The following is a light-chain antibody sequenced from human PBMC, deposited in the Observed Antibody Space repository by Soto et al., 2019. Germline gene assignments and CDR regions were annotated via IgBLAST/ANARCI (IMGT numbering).Light chain of an antibody. J-gene: IGKJ4*01. V-gene: IGKV3-11*01. CDR2: DAS. Sequence: EIVLTQSPATLSLSPGDRATLSCRASQSVGSYLGWYQQRPGQAPRLLIYDASNRATGIPARFSGSGSGTDVTLTISSLEHEDFAVYYCQQRSDWPSTFGGGTKVEIK. CDR3: QQRSDWPST. CDR1: QSVGSY.